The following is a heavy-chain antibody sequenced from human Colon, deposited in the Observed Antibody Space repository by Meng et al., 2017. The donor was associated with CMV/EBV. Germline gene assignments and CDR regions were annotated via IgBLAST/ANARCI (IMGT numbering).Heavy chain of an antibody. CDR3: ARVLGEHGGYDFWSGLFDP. CDR1: FNGYY. D-gene: IGHD3-3*01. Sequence: FNGYYMHWGRQAPGQGLEWMGWINPNSGGTNYAQKFQGRVTMTRDTSISTAYMELSRLRSDDTAVYYCARVLGEHGGYDFWSGLFDPWGQGTLVTVSS. CDR2: INPNSGGT. J-gene: IGHJ5*02. V-gene: IGHV1-2*02.